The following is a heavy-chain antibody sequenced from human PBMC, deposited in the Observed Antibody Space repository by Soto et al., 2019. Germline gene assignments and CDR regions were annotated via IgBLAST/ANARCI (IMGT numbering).Heavy chain of an antibody. Sequence: QVQLQESGPGLVKPSGTLSLTCAVSGGSISSSQWWSWVRQPPGKGLEWIGEIYKSGSTNYNTSLKSRVTMSIDKSKNQFSLRLSSVTAADTPVYYCARVYDGLDYWGQGTLVTVSS. CDR2: IYKSGST. V-gene: IGHV4-4*02. CDR1: GGSISSSQW. J-gene: IGHJ4*02. D-gene: IGHD5-12*01. CDR3: ARVYDGLDY.